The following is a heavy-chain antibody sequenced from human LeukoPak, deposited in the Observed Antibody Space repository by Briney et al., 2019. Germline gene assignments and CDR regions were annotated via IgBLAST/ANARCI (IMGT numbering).Heavy chain of an antibody. CDR2: INHSGST. Sequence: SETLSLTCAVYGGSFSGYYWSWIRQPPGKGLKWIGEINHSGSTNYNPSLKSRVTISVDTSKNQFSLKLSSVTAADTAVYYCARGYYDSSGYYFDYWGQGTLVTVSS. J-gene: IGHJ4*02. CDR1: GGSFSGYY. V-gene: IGHV4-34*01. D-gene: IGHD3-22*01. CDR3: ARGYYDSSGYYFDY.